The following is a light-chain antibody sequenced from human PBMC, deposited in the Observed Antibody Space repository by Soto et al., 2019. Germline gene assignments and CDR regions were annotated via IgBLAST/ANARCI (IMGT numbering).Light chain of an antibody. CDR2: DAS. Sequence: RVTITCRASQSISSWLAWYQQKPGKAPKLLIYDASSLESGVPSRFSGSGSGTEFTLTISSLQPDDFATYYCQQYNSYPWTFGQGTRLEIK. CDR3: QQYNSYPWT. J-gene: IGKJ5*01. CDR1: QSISSW. V-gene: IGKV1-5*01.